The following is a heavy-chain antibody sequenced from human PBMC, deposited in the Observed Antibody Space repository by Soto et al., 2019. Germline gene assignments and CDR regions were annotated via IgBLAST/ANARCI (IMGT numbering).Heavy chain of an antibody. V-gene: IGHV1-3*01. D-gene: IGHD1-26*01. J-gene: IGHJ4*02. CDR1: GNTVPNYA. CDR3: ARDDSGFSGSHYIYYFNY. CDR2: INGGNGNT. Sequence: QVQLVQSGAELKKPGASVKVSCKASGNTVPNYAIHWVRQAPGQRLEWMGWINGGNGNTYYSEHFQGRVTFTRDTSAGKVYIQLSSLTSEDTAVYYCARDDSGFSGSHYIYYFNYWGQGALVTVSS.